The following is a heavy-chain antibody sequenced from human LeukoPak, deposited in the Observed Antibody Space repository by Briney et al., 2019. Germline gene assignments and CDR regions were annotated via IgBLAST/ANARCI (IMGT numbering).Heavy chain of an antibody. J-gene: IGHJ4*02. CDR1: GFTFSSYS. Sequence: PGGSLRLSCAASGFTFSSYSMNWVRQAPGKGLEWVSSISSSSSSYIYYADSVKGRFTISRDNAKNSLYLQMNSLRAEDTAVYYCAREGGYGDYVFDYWGQGTLVTVSS. V-gene: IGHV3-21*01. CDR2: ISSSSSSYI. CDR3: AREGGYGDYVFDY. D-gene: IGHD4-17*01.